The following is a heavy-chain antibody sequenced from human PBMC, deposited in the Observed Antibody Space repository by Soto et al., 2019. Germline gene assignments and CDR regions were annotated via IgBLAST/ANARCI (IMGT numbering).Heavy chain of an antibody. Sequence: SETLSLTCSVSGGSISRYYWSWLRQSPGKQLEWIAYVFYTGSPHYNPSLKSRVTTSVDMSKNQFSLKLSSVTAADTAIYYCARARPSTIYYFDSWGQGTLVTVSS. V-gene: IGHV4-59*01. D-gene: IGHD2-2*01. CDR1: GGSISRYY. J-gene: IGHJ4*02. CDR2: VFYTGSP. CDR3: ARARPSTIYYFDS.